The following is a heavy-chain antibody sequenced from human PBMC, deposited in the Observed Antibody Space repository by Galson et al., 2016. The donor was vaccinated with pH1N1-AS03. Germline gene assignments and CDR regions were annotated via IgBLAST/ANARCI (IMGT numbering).Heavy chain of an antibody. V-gene: IGHV4-30-4*01. CDR1: GGSINSGDYY. Sequence: TLSLTCTVSGGSINSGDYYWRWVRQPPGKGLEWIGYLICTGGTWYNPSLKSRVIISVDTSNNKFSLNLTSVSAADTAIYYCARVYQFLPAYDYWGQGILVTVSS. CDR2: LICTGGT. CDR3: ARVYQFLPAYDY. D-gene: IGHD2/OR15-2a*01. J-gene: IGHJ4*02.